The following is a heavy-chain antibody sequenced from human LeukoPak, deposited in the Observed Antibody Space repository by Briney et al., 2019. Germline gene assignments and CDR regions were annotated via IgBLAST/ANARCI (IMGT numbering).Heavy chain of an antibody. Sequence: PGGSLRLSCAASGFTVSSNYMSWVREAPGKGREWVSVIYGGGATYYADSVKGRFTITRDNSKNPLYLQMNSLSADDTAVYYPARGNPLEDYFDYWGQGPLVTVSS. CDR1: GFTVSSNY. V-gene: IGHV3-53*01. CDR3: ARGNPLEDYFDY. J-gene: IGHJ4*02. CDR2: IYGGGAT. D-gene: IGHD5-24*01.